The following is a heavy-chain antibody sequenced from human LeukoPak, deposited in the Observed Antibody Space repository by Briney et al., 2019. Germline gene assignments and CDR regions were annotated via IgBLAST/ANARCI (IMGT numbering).Heavy chain of an antibody. V-gene: IGHV3-30*03. CDR2: ISYDGSNK. D-gene: IGHD1-1*01. J-gene: IGHJ6*03. Sequence: GGSLRLSCAASGFTLSTYSLNWVRQAPGKGLEWVAVISYDGSNKYYADSVKGRFTISRDNSKNTLYLQMNSLRAEDTAVYYCARATRYFEGDYYMDVWGKGTTVTVSS. CDR3: ARATRYFEGDYYMDV. CDR1: GFTLSTYS.